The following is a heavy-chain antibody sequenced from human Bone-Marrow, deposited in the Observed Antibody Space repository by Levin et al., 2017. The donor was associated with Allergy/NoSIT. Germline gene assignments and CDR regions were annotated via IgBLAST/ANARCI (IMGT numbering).Heavy chain of an antibody. CDR2: ISGSGGST. CDR3: AKVRGSAMDV. Sequence: GGSLRLSCAASGFIFRTYSMNWVRQAPGKGLEWVSGISGSGGSTDYADSVKGHFTISRDNSKSTLYLQMSSLKVEDTAVYYCAKVRGSAMDVWGQGTTVTVSS. V-gene: IGHV3-23*01. CDR1: GFIFRTYS. J-gene: IGHJ6*02.